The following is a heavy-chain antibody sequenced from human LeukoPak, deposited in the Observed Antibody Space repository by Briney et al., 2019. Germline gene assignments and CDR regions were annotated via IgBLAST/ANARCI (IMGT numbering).Heavy chain of an antibody. D-gene: IGHD3-9*01. CDR3: AKDPNYDILTGYFDY. CDR2: ISNDGSNE. J-gene: IGHJ4*02. Sequence: GGSLRLSCAASGFTFSSYGMHWVRQAPGTGLQWVAVISNDGSNEYYADSVKGRFTISRDNSKNTLYLHMNSLGPEDTAVYYCAKDPNYDILTGYFDYWGQGTLVTVSS. CDR1: GFTFSSYG. V-gene: IGHV3-30*18.